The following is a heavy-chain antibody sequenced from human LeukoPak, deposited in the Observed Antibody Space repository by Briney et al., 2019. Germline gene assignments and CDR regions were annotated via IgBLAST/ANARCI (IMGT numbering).Heavy chain of an antibody. Sequence: GGSLRLSCAASGFTFSSYGMHWVRQAPGKGLEWVAVISYDGSNKYYADSVKGRFTISRDNSRNTLYLQMDSLRGDDTAVYYCAKSMATTYYFDSWGQGTLVTVSS. CDR2: ISYDGSNK. J-gene: IGHJ4*02. V-gene: IGHV3-30*18. D-gene: IGHD5-24*01. CDR1: GFTFSSYG. CDR3: AKSMATTYYFDS.